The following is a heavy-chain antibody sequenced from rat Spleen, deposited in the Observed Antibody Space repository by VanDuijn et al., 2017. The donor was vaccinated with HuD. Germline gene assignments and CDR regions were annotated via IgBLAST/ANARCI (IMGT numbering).Heavy chain of an antibody. J-gene: IGHJ2*01. D-gene: IGHD1-6*01. V-gene: IGHV5-20*01. CDR1: GFTFDDYH. CDR3: TRDRILRSTGFDY. Sequence: EVQLVESGGGLVQPGRSLKLSCAASGFTFDDYHMAWVRQAPTKGLEWVASINYDGSNTYYRESVKGRFTLSRDNAKSSLYLQMDSLRSEDTATYYCTRDRILRSTGFDYWGQGVMVTVSS. CDR2: INYDGSNT.